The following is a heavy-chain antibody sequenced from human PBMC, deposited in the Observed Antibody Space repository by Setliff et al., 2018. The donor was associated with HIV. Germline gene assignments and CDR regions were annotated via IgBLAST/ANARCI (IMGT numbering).Heavy chain of an antibody. V-gene: IGHV1-18*01. J-gene: IGHJ3*02. CDR2: ISAYNGNT. CDR3: ARDYAYDILTGYYSPPDAFDI. CDR1: GYTFTSHG. D-gene: IGHD3-9*01. Sequence: ASVNVSCKASGYTFTSHGISWVRQAPGQGLEWMGWISAYNGNTNYAQKLQGRVTMTTDTSTSTAYMELRSLRSDDTAVYYCARDYAYDILTGYYSPPDAFDIWGQGTMVTVSS.